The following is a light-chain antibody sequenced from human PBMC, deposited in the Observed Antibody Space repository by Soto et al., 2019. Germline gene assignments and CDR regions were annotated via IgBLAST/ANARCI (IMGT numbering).Light chain of an antibody. Sequence: DIQLTQSPSSLSAYVGDRVSITCRARQGISSYLAWYQQKPGKAPNLLIYGASTLQSGVPSRFSGSGSGTDFTLTISSLQSEDFAVYYCQQYNNWPRTFGQGTRLEI. V-gene: IGKV1-9*01. J-gene: IGKJ5*01. CDR3: QQYNNWPRT. CDR2: GAS. CDR1: QGISSY.